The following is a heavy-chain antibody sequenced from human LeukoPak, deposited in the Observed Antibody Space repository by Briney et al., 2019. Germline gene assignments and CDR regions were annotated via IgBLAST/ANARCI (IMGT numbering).Heavy chain of an antibody. V-gene: IGHV4-34*01. CDR3: ARGSRLTYYYDSSGYCRFDY. J-gene: IGHJ4*02. CDR1: GFTFSSYA. CDR2: INHSGST. Sequence: GSLRLSCAASGFTFSSYAMSWIRQPPGKGLEWIGEINHSGSTNYNPSLKSRVTISVDTSKNQFSLKLSSVTAADTAVYYCARGSRLTYYYDSSGYCRFDYWGQGTLVTVSS. D-gene: IGHD3-22*01.